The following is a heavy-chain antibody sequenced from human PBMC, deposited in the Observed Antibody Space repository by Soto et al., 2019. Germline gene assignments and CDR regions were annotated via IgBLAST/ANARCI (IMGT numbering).Heavy chain of an antibody. V-gene: IGHV3-23*01. Sequence: GGSLRLSCAASGFSFGSYAMTWVRQTPGKGLEWVSAVSATGGSTYYADSVRGRFTISRDNSKYTLYLQMNSLRAEDTAIYYCAKDHGPCSGDNCYSIRANSYGLDVWGQGTTVTV. CDR3: AKDHGPCSGDNCYSIRANSYGLDV. CDR2: VSATGGST. J-gene: IGHJ6*02. CDR1: GFSFGSYA. D-gene: IGHD2-15*01.